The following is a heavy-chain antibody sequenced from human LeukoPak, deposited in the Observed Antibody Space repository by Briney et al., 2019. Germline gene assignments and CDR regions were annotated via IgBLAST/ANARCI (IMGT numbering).Heavy chain of an antibody. CDR2: IYYSGST. CDR3: AREKKPLSSVWFDP. CDR1: GGSISSGDYY. V-gene: IGHV4-30-4*08. Sequence: PSQTLSLTCTVSGGSISSGDYYWSWIRQPPGKGLEWIGYIYYSGSTYYNPSLKSRVTISVDTSKNQFSLKLSSVTAADTAVYYCAREKKPLSSVWFDPWGQGTLVTVSS. J-gene: IGHJ5*02.